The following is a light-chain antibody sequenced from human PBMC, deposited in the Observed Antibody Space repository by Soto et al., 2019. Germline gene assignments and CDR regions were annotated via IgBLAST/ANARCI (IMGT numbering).Light chain of an antibody. CDR3: QQRSNGNTIH. CDR2: GAS. V-gene: IGKV3D-11*02. Sequence: RHSLCNVCASPKFPATRSFRSSQSVRTNLAWYQQKPGQSPRLLIYGASTRATGIQARFSGSGSGTDFTLTISSLEPEDFAVYYCQQRSNGNTIHFGQGTRLEIK. J-gene: IGKJ5*01. CDR1: QSVRTN.